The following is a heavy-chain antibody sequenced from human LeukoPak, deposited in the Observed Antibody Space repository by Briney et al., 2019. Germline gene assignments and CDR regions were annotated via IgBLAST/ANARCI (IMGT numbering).Heavy chain of an antibody. D-gene: IGHD2-2*02. V-gene: IGHV4-59*01. CDR2: IYYNGST. Sequence: SETLSLTCTVSGGSISSYYWSWIRQPPGKGLEWIGYIYYNGSTNYNPSLKSRVTISVDTSKNQFSLKLSSVTAADTAVYYCAREGSEEYQLLYPYYYYYMDVWGKGTTVTVSS. CDR1: GGSISSYY. J-gene: IGHJ6*03. CDR3: AREGSEEYQLLYPYYYYYMDV.